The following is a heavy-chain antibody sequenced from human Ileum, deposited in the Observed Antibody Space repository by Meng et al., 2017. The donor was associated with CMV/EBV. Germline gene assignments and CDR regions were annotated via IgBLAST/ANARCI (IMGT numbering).Heavy chain of an antibody. V-gene: IGHV1-2*02. Sequence: QVHQVQSRAQVKKPGASFKLSCTTSGFTFSGYYIHWVRQAPGQGLEWMGWINSKNDGTNYARKFQGRVTMTRETSISTAHMELSGLMSDDTAVYYCVRSSGWSRFDYWGQGTLVTVSS. CDR3: VRSSGWSRFDY. CDR1: GFTFSGYY. D-gene: IGHD6-19*01. J-gene: IGHJ4*02. CDR2: INSKNDGT.